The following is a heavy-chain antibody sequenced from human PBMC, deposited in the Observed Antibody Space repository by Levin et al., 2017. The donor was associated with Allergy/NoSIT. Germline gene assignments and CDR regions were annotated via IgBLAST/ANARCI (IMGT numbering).Heavy chain of an antibody. CDR3: ARVEVVGATWSDYYYGMDV. J-gene: IGHJ6*02. D-gene: IGHD1-26*01. CDR2: ISAYNGNT. CDR1: GYTFTSYG. Sequence: PGASVKVSCKASGYTFTSYGISWVRQAPGQGLEWMGWISAYNGNTNYAQKLQGRVTMTTDTSTSTAYMELRSLRSDDTAVYYCARVEVVGATWSDYYYGMDVWGQGTTVTVSS. V-gene: IGHV1-18*01.